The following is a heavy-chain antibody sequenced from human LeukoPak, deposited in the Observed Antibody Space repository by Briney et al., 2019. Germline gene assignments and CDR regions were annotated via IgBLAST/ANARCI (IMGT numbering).Heavy chain of an antibody. J-gene: IGHJ4*02. CDR2: ISGSGGSP. CDR1: GFTFSSYG. Sequence: PGGSLRLSCAASGFTFSSYGMSWVRQAPGKGLEWVSSISGSGGSPFYADSVKGRFTISRDNSKNTLYLSMNSLRAEDTADYYCAKGVLMVYASRFDYWGQGTLVTVSS. CDR3: AKGVLMVYASRFDY. V-gene: IGHV3-23*01. D-gene: IGHD2-8*01.